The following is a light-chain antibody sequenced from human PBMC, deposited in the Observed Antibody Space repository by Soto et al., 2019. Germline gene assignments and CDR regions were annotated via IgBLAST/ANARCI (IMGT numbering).Light chain of an antibody. CDR1: QSVSSSY. J-gene: IGKJ5*01. Sequence: EIVLTQSPGTLSLSPGERATLSCRASQSVSSSYLAWYQQRPGQAPRLLIYGASNRAPGIPARFSGSGSGTDFTLTISRLEPEDFAVYYCQQRSVWPLTFGQGTRLEI. CDR2: GAS. CDR3: QQRSVWPLT. V-gene: IGKV3D-20*02.